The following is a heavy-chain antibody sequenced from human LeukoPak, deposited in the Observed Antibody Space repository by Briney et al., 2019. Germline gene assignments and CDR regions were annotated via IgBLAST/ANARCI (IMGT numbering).Heavy chain of an antibody. J-gene: IGHJ4*02. CDR3: ARVARLTWIQLWHGFDY. V-gene: IGHV3-11*01. CDR1: GFTFSDYY. D-gene: IGHD5-18*01. CDR2: ISSSGSTI. Sequence: GGSLRLSCAASGFTFSDYYMSWIRQAPGKGLEWVSYISSSGSTIYYAGSVKGRFTISRDNAKNSLYLQMNSLRAEDTAVYYCARVARLTWIQLWHGFDYWGQGTLVTVSS.